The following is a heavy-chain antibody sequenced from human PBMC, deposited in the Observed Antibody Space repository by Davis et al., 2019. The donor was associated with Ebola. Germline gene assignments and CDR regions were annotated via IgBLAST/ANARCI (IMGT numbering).Heavy chain of an antibody. CDR3: ARSSIAARPGYYYGMDV. Sequence: GESLKISCAASGFTFSSYSMNWVRQAPGKGLEWVANIKQDGSEKYYVDSVKGRFTISRDNAKNSLYLQMNSLRAKDTAVYYCARSSIAARPGYYYGMDVWGQGTTVTVSS. CDR1: GFTFSSYS. CDR2: IKQDGSEK. J-gene: IGHJ6*02. V-gene: IGHV3-7*01. D-gene: IGHD6-6*01.